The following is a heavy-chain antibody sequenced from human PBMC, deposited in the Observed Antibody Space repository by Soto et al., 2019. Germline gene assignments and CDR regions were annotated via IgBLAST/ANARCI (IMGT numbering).Heavy chain of an antibody. CDR3: AGYLGGWTDY. CDR2: INAGNGNI. J-gene: IGHJ4*02. V-gene: IGHV1-3*01. D-gene: IGHD6-19*01. CDR1: GYTFTSYD. Sequence: QVQLVQSGAEVKKPGASVKVSCKASGYTFTSYDMQWVRQAPGQRLEWMGWINAGNGNIKYSQKFQGRVTITRDTTASTAYMGLSSLRSEDTTVYYCAGYLGGWTDYWGQGTLGTVSS.